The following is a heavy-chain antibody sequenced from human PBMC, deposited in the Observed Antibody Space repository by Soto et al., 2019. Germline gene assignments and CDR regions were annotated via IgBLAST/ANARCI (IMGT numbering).Heavy chain of an antibody. D-gene: IGHD2-21*01. CDR2: IYYSGST. CDR3: ARGAIGLNWFDP. V-gene: IGHV4-31*03. CDR1: GGSISSGGYY. Sequence: TLSLTCTLSGGSISSGGYYWSWIRQHPGKGLEWIGYIYYSGSTYYNPSLKSRVTISVDTSKNQFSLKLSSVTAADTAVYYCARGAIGLNWFDPWGQGTLVTVSS. J-gene: IGHJ5*02.